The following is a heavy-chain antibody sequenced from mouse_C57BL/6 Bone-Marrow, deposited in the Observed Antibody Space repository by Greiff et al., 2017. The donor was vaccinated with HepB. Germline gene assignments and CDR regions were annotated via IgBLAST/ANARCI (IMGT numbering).Heavy chain of an antibody. D-gene: IGHD1-1*01. CDR3: ARPYYYGSSPWWYFDV. Sequence: QVQLQQPGAELVKPGASVKLSCKASGYTFTSYWMHWVKQRPGRGLEWIGRIDPNSGGTKYNEKFKSKATLTVDKPSSTAYMQLSSLTSEDSAVYYCARPYYYGSSPWWYFDVWGTGTTVTVSS. J-gene: IGHJ1*03. CDR1: GYTFTSYW. CDR2: IDPNSGGT. V-gene: IGHV1-72*01.